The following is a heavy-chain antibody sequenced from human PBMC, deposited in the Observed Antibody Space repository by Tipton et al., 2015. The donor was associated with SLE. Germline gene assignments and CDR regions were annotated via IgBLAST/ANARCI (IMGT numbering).Heavy chain of an antibody. J-gene: IGHJ5*02. Sequence: LRLSCTVSGGSISSYYWSWIRQPPGKGLEWIGYIYYSGSTNYNPSLKGRVTISVDTSKNQFSLKLSSVTAADTAVYYCARLMMGPVIVVVPAGEGTARGVYNWFDPWGQGTLVTVSS. V-gene: IGHV4-59*01. CDR3: ARLMMGPVIVVVPAGEGTARGVYNWFDP. CDR1: GGSISSYY. D-gene: IGHD2-2*01. CDR2: IYYSGST.